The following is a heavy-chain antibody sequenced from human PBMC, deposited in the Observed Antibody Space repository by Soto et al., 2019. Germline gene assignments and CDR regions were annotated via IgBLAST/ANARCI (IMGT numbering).Heavy chain of an antibody. CDR1: GGSISSGGYY. V-gene: IGHV4-31*03. Sequence: PSETLSLTCTVSGGSISSGGYYWSWIRQHPGKGLEWIGYIYYSGSTYYNPSLKSRVTISVDTSKNQFSLKLSSVTAADTAVYYCARDPGEWLPGRYYYYGMDVGGQGTTVTVSS. J-gene: IGHJ6*02. CDR3: ARDPGEWLPGRYYYYGMDV. CDR2: IYYSGST. D-gene: IGHD3-3*01.